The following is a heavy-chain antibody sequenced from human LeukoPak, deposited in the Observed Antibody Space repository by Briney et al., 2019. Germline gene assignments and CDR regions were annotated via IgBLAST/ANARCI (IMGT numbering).Heavy chain of an antibody. Sequence: GGSLRLSCAASGFTFSSSVMSWVRQAPGKGLEWVSTIGSVGGTYYADSVKGRFTISRDKSKNTLYLQVNNLRAEDTAVYYCAKDRWSITDGSGSYYNDYWGQGTLVTVSS. CDR1: GFTFSSSV. CDR2: IGSVGGT. J-gene: IGHJ4*02. V-gene: IGHV3-23*01. CDR3: AKDRWSITDGSGSYYNDY. D-gene: IGHD3-10*01.